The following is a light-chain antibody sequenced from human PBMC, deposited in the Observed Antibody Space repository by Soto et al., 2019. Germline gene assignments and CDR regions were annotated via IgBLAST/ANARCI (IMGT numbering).Light chain of an antibody. CDR1: QSVSSSH. Sequence: ELTQSPGALSLSPGERATRSCRASQSVSSSHLAWYQQKRGQAPRLLIYDTSTRATGIPDRFSGSGSGTDFTLTISRLEPEDFAVYHCQQYGASPWTFGQGTKVDIK. V-gene: IGKV3-20*01. CDR2: DTS. CDR3: QQYGASPWT. J-gene: IGKJ1*01.